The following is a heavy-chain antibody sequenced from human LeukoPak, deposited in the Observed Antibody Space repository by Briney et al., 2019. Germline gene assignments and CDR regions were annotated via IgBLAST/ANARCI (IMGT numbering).Heavy chain of an antibody. CDR3: AKDDRMVRGVMLDY. CDR2: ISGSGGST. J-gene: IGHJ4*02. CDR1: GFTFSSYA. D-gene: IGHD3-10*01. Sequence: GGSLSLSCAASGFTFSSYAMSWVRQAPGQGLEWVSAISGSGGSTYYADSVKGRFTISRDNSKNTLYLQMNSLRAEDTAVYYCAKDDRMVRGVMLDYWGQGTLVTVSS. V-gene: IGHV3-23*01.